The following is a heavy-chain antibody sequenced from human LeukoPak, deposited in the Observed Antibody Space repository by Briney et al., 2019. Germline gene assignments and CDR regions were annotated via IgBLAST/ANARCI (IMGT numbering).Heavy chain of an antibody. Sequence: GGSLRLSCAASGFTFSSYVMSWVRQAPGKGLEWVSSISNSGGSTYYADSVKGRFTISRDNSKNTLYLQMNSLRAEDTAVYYCATAVASSSGWYTDYWGQGTLVTVSS. V-gene: IGHV3-23*01. CDR3: ATAVASSSGWYTDY. CDR1: GFTFSSYV. CDR2: ISNSGGST. D-gene: IGHD6-19*01. J-gene: IGHJ4*02.